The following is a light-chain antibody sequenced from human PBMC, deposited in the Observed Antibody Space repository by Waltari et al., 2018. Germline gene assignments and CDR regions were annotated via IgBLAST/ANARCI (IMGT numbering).Light chain of an antibody. J-gene: IGLJ3*02. CDR3: ETSDSSRSSGV. Sequence: QSVLTQPPSVSAAPGQKVTIPCSGSSSNIGNNYVSWYQQLPGTAPKLLIYDKNKRPSGIPDRFSGSKSGTSATLGITGLQTGDEADYYCETSDSSRSSGVFGGGTKLTVL. CDR1: SSNIGNNY. CDR2: DKN. V-gene: IGLV1-51*01.